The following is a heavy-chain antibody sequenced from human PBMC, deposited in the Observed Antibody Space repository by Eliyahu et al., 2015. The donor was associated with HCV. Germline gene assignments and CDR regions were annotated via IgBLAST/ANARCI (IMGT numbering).Heavy chain of an antibody. CDR3: ARHRDSSSWYYYYYGMDV. D-gene: IGHD6-13*01. J-gene: IGHJ6*02. V-gene: IGHV4-39*01. CDR1: GGSISSSSYY. Sequence: QLQLQESGPGLVKPSETLSLTCTVSGGSISSSSYYWGWIRQPPGKGLEWIGSIYYSGSTYYNPSLKSRVTISVDTSKNQFSLKLSSVTAADTAVYYCARHRDSSSWYYYYYGMDVWGQGTTVTVSS. CDR2: IYYSGST.